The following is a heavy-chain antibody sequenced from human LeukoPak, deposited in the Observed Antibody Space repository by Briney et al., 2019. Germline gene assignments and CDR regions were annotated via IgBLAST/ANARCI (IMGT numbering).Heavy chain of an antibody. Sequence: SETLSLTCTVSGGSISSYYWSWIRQPPGKGLEWIGYIYYSGSTNYNPSLKSRVTISVDTSKNQFSLKLSSVTAADTAVYYCARRGPHYYDSSGYSPHYYVDYWGQGTLVTVSS. J-gene: IGHJ4*02. V-gene: IGHV4-59*08. CDR2: IYYSGST. D-gene: IGHD3-22*01. CDR3: ARRGPHYYDSSGYSPHYYVDY. CDR1: GGSISSYY.